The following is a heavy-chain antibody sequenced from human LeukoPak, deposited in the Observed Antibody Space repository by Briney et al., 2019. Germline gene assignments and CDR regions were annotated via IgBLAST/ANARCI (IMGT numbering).Heavy chain of an antibody. J-gene: IGHJ4*02. Sequence: PGGSLRLSCAASGFTFSSYSMNWVRQAPGKGLEWVSSISSSSSYIYYADSVKGRFTISRDNAKNSLYLQMNSLRAEDTAVYYCARDSLPYSSSWSPFDYWGQGTLVTVSS. CDR1: GFTFSSYS. CDR3: ARDSLPYSSSWSPFDY. CDR2: ISSSSSYI. V-gene: IGHV3-21*01. D-gene: IGHD6-13*01.